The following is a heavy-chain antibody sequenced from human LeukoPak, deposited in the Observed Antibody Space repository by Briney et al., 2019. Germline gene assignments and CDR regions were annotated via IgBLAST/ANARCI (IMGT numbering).Heavy chain of an antibody. D-gene: IGHD6-19*01. CDR1: GGSISSSW. CDR2: IFHSGST. CDR3: TCHSGWSGPSE. V-gene: IGHV4-4*02. Sequence: ASETLSLTCAVSGGSISSSWWSWVRQPPGKGLEWIGEIFHSGSTNYNPSLKSRVTISVDKSKNHFSLELTSVTAADTAVYYCTCHSGWSGPSEWGQGTLVIVSS. J-gene: IGHJ4*02.